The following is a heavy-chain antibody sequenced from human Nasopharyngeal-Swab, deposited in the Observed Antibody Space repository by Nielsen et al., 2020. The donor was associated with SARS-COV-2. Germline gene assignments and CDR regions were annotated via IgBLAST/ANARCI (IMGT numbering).Heavy chain of an antibody. CDR1: GYTFTSYY. J-gene: IGHJ3*02. CDR3: ARKSLGYSSGWLVAFDI. D-gene: IGHD6-19*01. V-gene: IGHV1-46*01. Sequence: ASVKVSCKASGYTFTSYYMHWVRQAPGQGLEWMGIINPSGGGTSYAQKFQGRVTMTRDTSTSTVYMELSSLRSEDTAVYYCARKSLGYSSGWLVAFDIWGQGTMVTVSS. CDR2: INPSGGGT.